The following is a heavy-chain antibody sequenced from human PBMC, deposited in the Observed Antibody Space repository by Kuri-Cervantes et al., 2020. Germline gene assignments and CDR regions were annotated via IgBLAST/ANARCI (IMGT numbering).Heavy chain of an antibody. J-gene: IGHJ3*02. Sequence: GGSLRLSCAASGFTFSSYWMTWVRQAPGKGLEWVANIKQDGSEKYYVDSVKGRFTISRDNAKNSLYLQMNSLTAEDTAVYYCARLYYYDSSGYYYVAPAAFGIWGQGTMVTVSS. CDR3: ARLYYYDSSGYYYVAPAAFGI. CDR2: IKQDGSEK. D-gene: IGHD3-22*01. CDR1: GFTFSSYW. V-gene: IGHV3-7*01.